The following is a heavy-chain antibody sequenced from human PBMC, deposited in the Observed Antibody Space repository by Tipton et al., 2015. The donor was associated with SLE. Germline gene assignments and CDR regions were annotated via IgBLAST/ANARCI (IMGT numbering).Heavy chain of an antibody. J-gene: IGHJ2*01. CDR1: GGSISSYY. CDR3: ARVLGGDDPLYYFDV. Sequence: TLSLTCTVSGGSISSYYWSWIRQPPGKGLEYIGYISDSGSTHYNPSLKSRVTISVDTSKNQFSLKVNSVTAADTAVYYCARVLGGDDPLYYFDVWGRGTLVTVSS. CDR2: ISDSGST. D-gene: IGHD2-21*01. V-gene: IGHV4-59*01.